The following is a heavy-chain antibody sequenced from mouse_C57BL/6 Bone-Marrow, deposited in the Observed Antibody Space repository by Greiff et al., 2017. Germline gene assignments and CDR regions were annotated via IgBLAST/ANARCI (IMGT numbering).Heavy chain of an antibody. CDR2: ISSGGDYI. J-gene: IGHJ4*01. Sequence: EVKLVESGEGLVKPGGSLKLTCAASGFTFSSYAMSWVRQTPEKRLEWVAYISSGGDYIYYADTVKGRFTISRDNARNTLYLQMSSLKSEDTAMYYCTRDDYYSAMDYWGQGTSVTVSS. V-gene: IGHV5-9-1*02. CDR3: TRDDYYSAMDY. CDR1: GFTFSSYA.